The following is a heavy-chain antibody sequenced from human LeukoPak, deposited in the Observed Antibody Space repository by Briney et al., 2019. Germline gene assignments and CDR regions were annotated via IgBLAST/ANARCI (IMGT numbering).Heavy chain of an antibody. CDR3: VRDLGGRSGH. V-gene: IGHV3-74*01. D-gene: IGHD1-26*01. CDR2: INEDGSTT. J-gene: IGHJ4*02. CDR1: GFTISSNW. Sequence: GGSLRLSCAASGFTISSNWMHWVRQAPGKGLVWVSRINEDGSTTNYADSVKGRSTIFRDNAKNTLYLQMSSLRAEDTAVYYCVRDLGGRSGHWGQGTLVTVSS.